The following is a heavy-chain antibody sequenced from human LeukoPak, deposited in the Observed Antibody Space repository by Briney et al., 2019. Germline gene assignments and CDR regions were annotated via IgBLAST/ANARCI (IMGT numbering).Heavy chain of an antibody. V-gene: IGHV3-23*01. J-gene: IGHJ4*02. CDR1: GFTFSSSA. CDR3: AKVDQWPSDY. CDR2: IRGSGGNT. Sequence: GGSLRLSCAASGFTFSSSAMSWVRQAPGKGLEWVSAIRGSGGNTYYADSVKGRFTISRDSSKNTLYLQMNSLRAEDTAVYYCAKVDQWPSDYWGQGTLVTVSS. D-gene: IGHD6-19*01.